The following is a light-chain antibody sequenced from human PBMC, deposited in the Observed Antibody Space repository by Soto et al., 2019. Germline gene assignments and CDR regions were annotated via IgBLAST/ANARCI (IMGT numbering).Light chain of an antibody. CDR1: SSDVGGYNY. J-gene: IGLJ7*01. CDR2: DVS. V-gene: IGLV2-14*01. CDR3: SSYTSSSAPSAV. Sequence: QSVLTQPASVSGSPGQSSTISCTGTSSDVGGYNYVSWYQQHPGKAPKLMIYDVSNPPSGVSNRFSGSKSGNTASLTISGLQAEDEADYFCSSYTSSSAPSAVFGGGTQLTVL.